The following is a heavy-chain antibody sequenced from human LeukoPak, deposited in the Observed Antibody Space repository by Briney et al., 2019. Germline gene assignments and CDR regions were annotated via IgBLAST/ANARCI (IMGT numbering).Heavy chain of an antibody. CDR2: INHSGST. CDR1: GGSFSGYY. D-gene: IGHD3-22*01. CDR3: ARAGTYYYDSSGP. J-gene: IGHJ5*02. V-gene: IGHV4-34*01. Sequence: MASETLSLTCAVYGGSFSGYYWSWIRQPPVKGLEWIGEINHSGSTNYNPSLKSRVTISVDTSKNQFSLKLSSVTAADTAVYYCARAGTYYYDSSGPWGQGTLVTVSS.